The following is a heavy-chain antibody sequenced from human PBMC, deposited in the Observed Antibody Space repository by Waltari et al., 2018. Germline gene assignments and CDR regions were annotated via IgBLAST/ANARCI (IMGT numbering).Heavy chain of an antibody. D-gene: IGHD2-8*02. CDR3: ASCTGGNCYYYGFDV. Sequence: QVQLVESGGGVVQPGRSLRLSCAASGFTFSSSGMHWVRQTPGRGLEWVAVISSDGSRKSYADSVKGRFSISRDNSKNSLSLEMNSLRPEDTAVYYCASCTGGNCYYYGFDVWGQG. J-gene: IGHJ6*02. CDR2: ISSDGSRK. V-gene: IGHV3-30*03. CDR1: GFTFSSSG.